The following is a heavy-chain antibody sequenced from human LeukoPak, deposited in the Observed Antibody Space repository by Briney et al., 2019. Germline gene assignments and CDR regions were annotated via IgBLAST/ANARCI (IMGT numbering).Heavy chain of an antibody. CDR2: ISAYNGNT. Sequence: ASVKVSCKASGYTFTSHGISWVRQAPGQGLEWMGWISAYNGNTNYAQKLQGRVAMTTDTSTSTAYMELRSLRSDDTAVYYCASRTFYCSSTSCYDAFDIWGQGTMVTVSS. J-gene: IGHJ3*02. D-gene: IGHD2-2*01. V-gene: IGHV1-18*01. CDR1: GYTFTSHG. CDR3: ASRTFYCSSTSCYDAFDI.